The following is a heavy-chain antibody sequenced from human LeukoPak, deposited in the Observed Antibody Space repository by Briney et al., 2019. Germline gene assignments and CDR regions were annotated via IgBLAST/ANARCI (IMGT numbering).Heavy chain of an antibody. V-gene: IGHV5-51*01. Sequence: GESLKISCQGSGYRFTNYWIGWVRQMPGKGLGWMGIIYSPSFQGQVTISADKSISTAYLQWSSLKASDTAMYYCATLGDTAIITPHFDDWGQGTLVTVSS. CDR3: ATLGDTAIITPHFDD. CDR1: GYRFTNYW. CDR2: IY. D-gene: IGHD5-18*01. J-gene: IGHJ4*02.